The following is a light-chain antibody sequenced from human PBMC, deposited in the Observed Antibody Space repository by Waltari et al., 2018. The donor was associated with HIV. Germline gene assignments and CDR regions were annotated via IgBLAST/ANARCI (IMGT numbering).Light chain of an antibody. V-gene: IGKV1-39*01. Sequence: DIQMTQSPSSLSASVGDRVAITCRASQRISSYLNWYHQKPGKVPKLLIYAVSSLQSGVSTRFSGSRSGTDFVLAISSLQPEDLGIYYCQQSYSDIWTFGQGTKVEIK. CDR1: QRISSY. CDR2: AVS. CDR3: QQSYSDIWT. J-gene: IGKJ1*01.